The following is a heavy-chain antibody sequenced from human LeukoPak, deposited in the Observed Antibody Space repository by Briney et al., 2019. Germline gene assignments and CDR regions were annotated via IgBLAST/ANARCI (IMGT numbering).Heavy chain of an antibody. CDR3: AKGPSRWYGDYYYYMDV. CDR1: GFSFITYW. J-gene: IGHJ6*03. D-gene: IGHD6-13*01. CDR2: ISGGGGST. Sequence: GGSLRLSCVASGFSFITYWMSWVRQAPGKGREWVSAISGGGGSTYYADSGKGGFTISRDNSKNTLYVQMNSLRAEDTAVYYCAKGPSRWYGDYYYYMDVWGKGTTVPVSS. V-gene: IGHV3-23*01.